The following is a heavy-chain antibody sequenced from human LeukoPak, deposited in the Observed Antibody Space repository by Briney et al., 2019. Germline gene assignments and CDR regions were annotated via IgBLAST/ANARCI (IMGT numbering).Heavy chain of an antibody. CDR1: GFTFSGYT. J-gene: IGHJ4*02. D-gene: IGHD5-18*01. Sequence: GGSLRLSCAASGFTFSGYTMHWVRQAPGKGLEWVAVISYDGSNKYYADSVKGRFTISRDNSKNSLYLQMNSLRAEDTALYYCAKDIDSYGVFDYWGQGTLVTVSS. CDR2: ISYDGSNK. CDR3: AKDIDSYGVFDY. V-gene: IGHV3-30-3*01.